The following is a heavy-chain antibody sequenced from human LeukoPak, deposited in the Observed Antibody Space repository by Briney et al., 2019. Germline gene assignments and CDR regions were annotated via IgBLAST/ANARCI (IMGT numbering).Heavy chain of an antibody. J-gene: IGHJ3*02. Sequence: GRSLRLSCAASGFTFDDYAMHWVRQAPGKGLEWVSGISWNSGSIGYADSVKGRFTISRDNAKNSLYLQMNSLRAEDMALYYCAKELRGHAFDIWGQGPMVTVSS. V-gene: IGHV3-9*03. CDR2: ISWNSGSI. CDR1: GFTFDDYA. CDR3: AKELRGHAFDI. D-gene: IGHD1-26*01.